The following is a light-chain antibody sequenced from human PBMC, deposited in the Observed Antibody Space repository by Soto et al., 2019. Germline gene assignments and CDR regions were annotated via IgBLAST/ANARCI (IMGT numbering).Light chain of an antibody. CDR3: QQYNAYSRP. CDR2: KAS. V-gene: IGKV1-5*03. Sequence: DIQMTQSPSTLSASVGDGVTISCRASQYVRNWLAWYQQQPGKAPRLLISKASSLQDVVLSKFSGSGSGIPVSLNSHTLQHDHVATEYCQQYNAYSRPFGQGTREDIK. CDR1: QYVRNW. J-gene: IGKJ1*01.